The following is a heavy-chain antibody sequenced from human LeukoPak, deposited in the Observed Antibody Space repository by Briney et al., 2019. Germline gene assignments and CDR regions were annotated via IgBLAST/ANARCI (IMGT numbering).Heavy chain of an antibody. J-gene: IGHJ4*02. CDR3: ARDHHGLD. D-gene: IGHD3/OR15-3a*01. CDR1: GFTFSSYG. Sequence: PGGSLRLSCAASGFTFSSYGMHWVRQAPGKGLEWVSSISSSSSYIYYADSVKGRFTISRDNAKNSLSLQMNSLRAEDTAVYYCARDHHGLDWGQGTLVTVSS. CDR2: ISSSSSYI. V-gene: IGHV3-21*01.